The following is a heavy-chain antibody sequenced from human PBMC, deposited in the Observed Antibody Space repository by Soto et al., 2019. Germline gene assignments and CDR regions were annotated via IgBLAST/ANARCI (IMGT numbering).Heavy chain of an antibody. J-gene: IGHJ6*02. Sequence: PRLSCAASGFTFSNNAMDWVRQAPGKGLEWVAVISYDGSNKYIAESVKGRFTISRDNSKNTLFLQMNSLRAEDTAVYYCARGTTTSAFSAMDVWGQGTTVTVSS. D-gene: IGHD1-1*01. CDR3: ARGTTTSAFSAMDV. CDR2: ISYDGSNK. V-gene: IGHV3-30-3*01. CDR1: GFTFSNNA.